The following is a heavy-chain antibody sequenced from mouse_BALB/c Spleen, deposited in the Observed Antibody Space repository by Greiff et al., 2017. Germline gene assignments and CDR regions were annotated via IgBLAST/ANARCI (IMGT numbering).Heavy chain of an antibody. V-gene: IGHV5-6-3*01. CDR1: GFTFSSYG. J-gene: IGHJ2*01. Sequence: EVMLVESGGGLVQPGGSLKLSCAASGFTFSSYGMSWVRQTPDKRLELVATINSNGGSTYYPDSVKGRFTISRDNAKNTLYLQMSSLKSEDTAMYYCARGPDGYFDYWGQGTTLTVSS. CDR2: INSNGGST. CDR3: ARGPDGYFDY. D-gene: IGHD1-1*01.